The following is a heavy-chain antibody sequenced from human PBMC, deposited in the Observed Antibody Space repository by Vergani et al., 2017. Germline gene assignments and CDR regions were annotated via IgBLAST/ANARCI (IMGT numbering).Heavy chain of an antibody. CDR3: ARVDYDFWMGGFAP. V-gene: IGHV4-31*03. CDR2: IYYSGST. J-gene: IGHJ5*02. D-gene: IGHD3-3*01. Sequence: QVQLQESGPGLVKPSQTLSLTCTVSGGSISSGGYYWIWIRQHPGKGLEWIVYIYYSGSTYYNPSLKSRVTISVDTSKNQFSLKLSSVTVADTAVYYCARVDYDFWMGGFAPWGQGTLVTVSS. CDR1: GGSISSGGYY.